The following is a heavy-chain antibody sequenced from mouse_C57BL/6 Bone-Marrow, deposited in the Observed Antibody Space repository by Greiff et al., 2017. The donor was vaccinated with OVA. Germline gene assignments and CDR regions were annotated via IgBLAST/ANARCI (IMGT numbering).Heavy chain of an antibody. CDR3: ARETVSWVCAMDY. CDR2: IYPSDSET. V-gene: IGHV1-61*01. J-gene: IGHJ4*01. Sequence: VQLQQPGAELVRPGSSVKLSCKASGYTFTSYWMDWVKQRPGQGLEWIGNIYPSDSETHYNQKFKDKATLTVDKSSSTAYMQLSSLTSEDSAVYYCARETVSWVCAMDYWGQGTSVTVSS. D-gene: IGHD1-1*01. CDR1: GYTFTSYW.